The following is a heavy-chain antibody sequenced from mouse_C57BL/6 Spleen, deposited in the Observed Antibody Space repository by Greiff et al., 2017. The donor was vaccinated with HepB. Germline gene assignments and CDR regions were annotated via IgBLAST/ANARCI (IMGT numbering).Heavy chain of an antibody. D-gene: IGHD1-1*01. V-gene: IGHV1-50*01. Sequence: QVQLQQPGAELVKPGASVKLSCKASGYTFTSYWMQWVKQRPGQGLEWIGEIDPSDSYTNYNQKFKGKATLTVDTSSSSAYMQLSSLTSEDSAVYYCARQVAPYAMVYWGKETSVTVSS. CDR2: IDPSDSYT. J-gene: IGHJ4*01. CDR3: ARQVAPYAMVY. CDR1: GYTFTSYW.